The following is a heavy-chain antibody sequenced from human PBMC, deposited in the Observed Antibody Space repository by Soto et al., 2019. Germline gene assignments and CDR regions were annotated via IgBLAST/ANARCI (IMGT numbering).Heavy chain of an antibody. Sequence: PGGSLRLSCAASGFTFGTYAMGWVRQAPGKGLEWVSVISGGGGSAFYADSVKGRFTISRDNSKNTLYLQMSSLRAEDTAVYYCAQDRSGWTVYWGQGTLVTVSS. J-gene: IGHJ4*02. CDR3: AQDRSGWTVY. CDR2: ISGGGGSA. V-gene: IGHV3-23*01. D-gene: IGHD6-19*01. CDR1: GFTFGTYA.